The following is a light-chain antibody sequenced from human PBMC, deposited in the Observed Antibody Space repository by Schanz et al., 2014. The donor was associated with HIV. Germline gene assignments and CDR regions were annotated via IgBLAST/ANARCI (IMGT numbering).Light chain of an antibody. CDR1: QDISNY. CDR3: QQLNFYPLA. V-gene: IGKV1-33*01. CDR2: DAS. J-gene: IGKJ4*01. Sequence: DIQMTQSPSSLSASVGDRVTITCQASQDISNYLNWYQQKPGKAPKLLIYDASNLETGVPSRFSGSGSGTDFTFTISSLQPEDFATYYCQQLNFYPLAFGGGTKVEIK.